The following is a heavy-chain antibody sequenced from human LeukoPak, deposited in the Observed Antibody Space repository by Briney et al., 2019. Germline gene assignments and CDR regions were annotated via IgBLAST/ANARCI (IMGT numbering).Heavy chain of an antibody. V-gene: IGHV4-34*01. CDR3: ARDSYYYGMDV. CDR1: DESFSGYY. Sequence: TSETLSLTCAVYDESFSGYYCSWIRQPPRKGLEWIGEIDHSGSTNYNPSLQSRVTISVDTSKNQFSLKVSSVSAADTAVYYCARDSYYYGMDVWGQGTTVTVSS. J-gene: IGHJ6*02. CDR2: IDHSGST.